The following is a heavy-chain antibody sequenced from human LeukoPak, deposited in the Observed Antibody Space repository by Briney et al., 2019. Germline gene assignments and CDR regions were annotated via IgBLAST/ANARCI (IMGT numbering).Heavy chain of an antibody. Sequence: GGSLRLSCAASGFTFSSYAMHWVRQAPGKGLEWVSTIYGGGTTYYADSVKGRFTISRDNSKNTLYLQMNSLRAEDTAVYYCARANSWNRFDYWGQGTLVTVSS. J-gene: IGHJ4*02. CDR2: IYGGGTT. D-gene: IGHD1-1*01. V-gene: IGHV3-53*01. CDR1: GFTFSSYA. CDR3: ARANSWNRFDY.